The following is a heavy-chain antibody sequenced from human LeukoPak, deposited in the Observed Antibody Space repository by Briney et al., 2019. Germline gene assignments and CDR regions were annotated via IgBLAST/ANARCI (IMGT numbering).Heavy chain of an antibody. Sequence: ASVKVSCKTSGDTSTNYWVHWVRQAPGQGLQWMGFINAGGGATTYAQNFQGRVTMTRGTSSSTVYLDLSSLRSEDTAVYYCARGVYYYHSGGYYDFDYWGQGTLVTVSS. CDR1: GDTSTNYW. CDR3: ARGVYYYHSGGYYDFDY. J-gene: IGHJ4*02. V-gene: IGHV1-46*01. CDR2: INAGGGAT. D-gene: IGHD3-22*01.